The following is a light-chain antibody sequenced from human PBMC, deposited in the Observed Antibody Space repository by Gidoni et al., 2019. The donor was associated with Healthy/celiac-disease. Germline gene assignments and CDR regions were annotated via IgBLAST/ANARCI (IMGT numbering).Light chain of an antibody. J-gene: IGKJ2*01. CDR3: QQSYSRTGYT. CDR1: QSISSY. CDR2: AAS. Sequence: DIQMTQSPSSLSASVGDRVTITCRASQSISSYLNWYQQKPGKAPRLLIDAASSLESGVPARFSGSGSGTEFTLTISSLQSEDFATYYCQQSYSRTGYTFXQXTKVEIK. V-gene: IGKV1-39*01.